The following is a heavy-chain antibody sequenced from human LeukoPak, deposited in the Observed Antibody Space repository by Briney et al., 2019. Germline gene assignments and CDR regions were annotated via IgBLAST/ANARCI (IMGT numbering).Heavy chain of an antibody. V-gene: IGHV4-34*01. CDR2: INHSGST. CDR3: ARASPSHIVATIPYYYYYGMDV. J-gene: IGHJ6*02. D-gene: IGHD5-12*01. Sequence: SETLSLTCAVYGGSFSGYYWSWIRQPPGKGLEWIGEINHSGSTNYNPSLKSRVTISVDTSKNQFSLKLSSVTAADTAVYYCARASPSHIVATIPYYYYYGMDVWGQGTTVTVSS. CDR1: GGSFSGYY.